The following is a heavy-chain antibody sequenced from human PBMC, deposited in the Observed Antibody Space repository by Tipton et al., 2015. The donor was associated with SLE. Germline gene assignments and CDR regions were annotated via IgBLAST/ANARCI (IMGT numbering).Heavy chain of an antibody. CDR2: IYYSGST. V-gene: IGHV4-61*01. Sequence: LRLSCTVSGGSVSSGSYYWSWIRQPPGKGLEWIGYIYYSGSTNYNPSLKSRVTISVDTSKNQFSLKLSSVTAADTAVYYCARHFAVAGDYFDYWGQGTLVTVSS. D-gene: IGHD6-19*01. J-gene: IGHJ4*02. CDR1: GGSVSSGSYY. CDR3: ARHFAVAGDYFDY.